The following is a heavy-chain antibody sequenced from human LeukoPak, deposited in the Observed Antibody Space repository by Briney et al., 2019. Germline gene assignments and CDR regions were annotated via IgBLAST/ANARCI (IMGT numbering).Heavy chain of an antibody. CDR3: ARANWNYHIDY. J-gene: IGHJ4*02. CDR1: GGSISSSGYY. CDR2: IYHSGST. V-gene: IGHV4-39*07. D-gene: IGHD1-7*01. Sequence: SETLSLTCTVSGGSISSSGYYWGWIRQPPGKGLEWIGSIYHSGSTYYNPSLKSRVTISVDTSKNQFSLKLSSVTAADTAVYYCARANWNYHIDYWGQGTLVTVSS.